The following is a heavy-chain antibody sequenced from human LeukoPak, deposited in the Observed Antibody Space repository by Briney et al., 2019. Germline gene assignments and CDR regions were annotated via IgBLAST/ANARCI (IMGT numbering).Heavy chain of an antibody. J-gene: IGHJ4*02. CDR2: IYTSGST. D-gene: IGHD5-24*01. V-gene: IGHV4-61*02. Sequence: SQTLSLTCTVSGGSISSGSYYWSWIRQPAGKGLEWIGRIYTSGSTNYNPSLKSRVTISVDTSKNQYSLKLSSVTAADTAVYYCVRQKGSRDVDLDYWGQGTLVTVSS. CDR3: VRQKGSRDVDLDY. CDR1: GGSISSGSYY.